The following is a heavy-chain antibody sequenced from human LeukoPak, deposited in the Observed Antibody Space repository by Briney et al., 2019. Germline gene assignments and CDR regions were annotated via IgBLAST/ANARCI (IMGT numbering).Heavy chain of an antibody. Sequence: GESLKISCKGSGYSSTSYWIGWVRQLPGKGLEGMGIIYPGDSDTRYSPSFQGQVTISADKTISAAYLQWRSLKASDTAMYYCARHVNDYGDMYYSSMDVWGKGTTVTASS. CDR3: ARHVNDYGDMYYSSMDV. J-gene: IGHJ6*03. D-gene: IGHD4-17*01. CDR2: IYPGDSDT. V-gene: IGHV5-51*01. CDR1: GYSSTSYW.